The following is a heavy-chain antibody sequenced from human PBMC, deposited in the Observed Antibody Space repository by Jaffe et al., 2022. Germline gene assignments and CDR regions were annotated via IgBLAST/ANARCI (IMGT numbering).Heavy chain of an antibody. D-gene: IGHD2-15*01. J-gene: IGHJ3*02. CDR2: ISSSGSTI. CDR3: AGGYCSGGSCYWVAFDI. CDR1: GFTFSSYE. Sequence: EVQLVESGGGLVQPGGSLRLSCAASGFTFSSYEMNWVRQAPGKGLEWVSYISSSGSTIYYADSVKGRFTISRDNAKNSLYLQMNSLRAEDTAVYYCAGGYCSGGSCYWVAFDIWGQGTMVTVSS. V-gene: IGHV3-48*03.